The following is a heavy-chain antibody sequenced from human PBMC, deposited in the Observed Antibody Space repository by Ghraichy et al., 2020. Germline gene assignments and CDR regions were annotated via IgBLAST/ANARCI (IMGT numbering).Heavy chain of an antibody. J-gene: IGHJ4*02. CDR2: IYSGGST. CDR3: ARVVVAKRRVRGVLVPDYFDY. D-gene: IGHD3-10*01. Sequence: GSLSLSCAASGFTVSSNYMSWVRQAPGKGLEWVSVIYSGGSTYYADSVKGRFTISRHNSKNTLYLQMNSLRAEDTAVYYCARVVVAKRRVRGVLVPDYFDYWGQGTLVTVSS. CDR1: GFTVSSNY. V-gene: IGHV3-53*04.